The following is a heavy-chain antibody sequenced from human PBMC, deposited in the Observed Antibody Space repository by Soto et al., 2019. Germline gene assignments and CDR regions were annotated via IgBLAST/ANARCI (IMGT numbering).Heavy chain of an antibody. V-gene: IGHV6-1*01. J-gene: IGHJ6*02. Sequence: SQTLSLTCAISGDSVSSNSAAWNWIRQSPSRGLEWLGRTYYRSKWYNDYAVSVKSRITINPDTSKNQFSLQLNSVTPEDTAVIYCARDRGITGTPYYYYGMDVWGQGTTVTVSS. D-gene: IGHD1-7*01. CDR3: ARDRGITGTPYYYYGMDV. CDR2: TYYRSKWYN. CDR1: GDSVSSNSAA.